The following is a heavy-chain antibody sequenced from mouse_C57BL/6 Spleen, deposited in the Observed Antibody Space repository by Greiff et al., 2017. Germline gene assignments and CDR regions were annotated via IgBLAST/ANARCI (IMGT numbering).Heavy chain of an antibody. V-gene: IGHV5-6*01. D-gene: IGHD4-1*01. Sequence: EVNLVESGGDLVKPGGSLKLSCAASGFTFSSYGMSWVRQTPDKRLEWVATISSGGSYTYYPDSVQGRFTISRDNAKNTLYLQMSSLESEDTAMYYCARHGTGTTSYWYFDVWGTGTTVTVSS. J-gene: IGHJ1*03. CDR1: GFTFSSYG. CDR2: ISSGGSYT. CDR3: ARHGTGTTSYWYFDV.